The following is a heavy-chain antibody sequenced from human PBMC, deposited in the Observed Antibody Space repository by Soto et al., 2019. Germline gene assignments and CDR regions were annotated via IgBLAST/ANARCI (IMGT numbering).Heavy chain of an antibody. CDR2: INHSGST. D-gene: IGHD3-3*01. CDR1: GGSFSGYY. CDR3: ARNYDFWSGYFGRGLFYYGMDD. Sequence: SETLSLTCAIYGGSFSGYYWSWIRQPPGKGLEWIGEINHSGSTNYNPSLKSRVTISVDTSKNQFSLKLSSVTAADTAVYYCARNYDFWSGYFGRGLFYYGMDDWCQGTTVTVSS. V-gene: IGHV4-34*01. J-gene: IGHJ6*02.